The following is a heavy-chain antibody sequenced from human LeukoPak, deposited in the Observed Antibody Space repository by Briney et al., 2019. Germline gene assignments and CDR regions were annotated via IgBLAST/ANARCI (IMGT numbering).Heavy chain of an antibody. V-gene: IGHV3-33*01. D-gene: IGHD2-8*01. Sequence: GGSLRLSCAASGFTFSSYGMHWVRQAPGKGLEWVAVVWYDGSNKYYADSVKGRFTISRDNSKNTLYLQMNSLRAEDTAVYYCARDRCTNGVCYTFAYWGQGTLVTVSS. CDR1: GFTFSSYG. CDR2: VWYDGSNK. CDR3: ARDRCTNGVCYTFAY. J-gene: IGHJ4*02.